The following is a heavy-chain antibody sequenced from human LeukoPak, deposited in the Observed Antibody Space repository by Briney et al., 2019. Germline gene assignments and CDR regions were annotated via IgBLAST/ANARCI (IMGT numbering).Heavy chain of an antibody. J-gene: IGHJ1*01. Sequence: SETLSLTCTVSGGSISSYYWSWIRQPPGKGLEWIGYIYYSGSTNYNPSLKRRVTISVDTSKNQFSLKLSSVTAADTAVYYCAGHESYYYDSSGLWYFQHWGQGTLVTVSS. CDR2: IYYSGST. CDR1: GGSISSYY. CDR3: AGHESYYYDSSGLWYFQH. V-gene: IGHV4-59*08. D-gene: IGHD3-22*01.